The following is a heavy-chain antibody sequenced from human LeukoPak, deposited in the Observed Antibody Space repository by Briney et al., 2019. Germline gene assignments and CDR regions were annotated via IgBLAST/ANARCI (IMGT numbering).Heavy chain of an antibody. V-gene: IGHV3-33*01. J-gene: IGHJ4*02. Sequence: GGSLRPSCAASGFTFSSYGMHWVRQAPGKGLEWVAVIWYDGSNKYYADSVKGRFTISRDNSKNTVYLQMNSLRAEDTAVYYCARDRPYGGPLYWGQGTLVTVSS. CDR2: IWYDGSNK. CDR3: ARDRPYGGPLY. D-gene: IGHD4-23*01. CDR1: GFTFSSYG.